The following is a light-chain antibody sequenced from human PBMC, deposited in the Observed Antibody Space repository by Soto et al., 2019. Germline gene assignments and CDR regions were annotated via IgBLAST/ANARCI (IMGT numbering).Light chain of an antibody. CDR2: GTS. Sequence: EIVMTQSPATLSVSPGERAPLSCRASQSVSSSYLAWYQQKPGQAPRLLIYGTSNRATGIPDRFSGSGSGTDFTLTISSLEPEDFAVFYCQQRSSWPLTFGGGTKVDIK. CDR3: QQRSSWPLT. V-gene: IGKV3D-20*02. J-gene: IGKJ4*01. CDR1: QSVSSSY.